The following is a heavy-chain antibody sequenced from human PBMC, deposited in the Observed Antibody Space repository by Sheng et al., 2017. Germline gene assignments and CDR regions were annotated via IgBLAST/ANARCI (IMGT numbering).Heavy chain of an antibody. D-gene: IGHD1-26*01. CDR2: SIIVEAP. CDR1: GGSFSGYY. CDR3: ARGRWELLPQTPYFDY. V-gene: IGHV4-34*01. J-gene: IGHJ4*02. Sequence: QVQLQQWGAGLLKPSETLSLTCAVYGGSFSGYYWSWIRQPPGKGLEWIGESIIVEAPTTTRTLQRSRVTTISRHVQEPRSPSKLSSVTAADTAVYYCARGRWELLPQTPYFDYWGQGTLVTVSS.